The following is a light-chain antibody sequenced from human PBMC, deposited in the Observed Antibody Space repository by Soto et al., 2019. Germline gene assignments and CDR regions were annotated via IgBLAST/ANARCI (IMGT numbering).Light chain of an antibody. CDR3: QQYGNSRWT. V-gene: IGKV3-20*01. CDR1: QSVSSNY. CDR2: GAS. Sequence: EIVLTQSPGTLSLSPGERATLSCRASQSVSSNYLAWYQQKPGQAPRLVIYGASSRATGISDRFSGSGSGTDFTLTISRLEPEDFAVYYCQQYGNSRWTFGQGTKVDIK. J-gene: IGKJ1*01.